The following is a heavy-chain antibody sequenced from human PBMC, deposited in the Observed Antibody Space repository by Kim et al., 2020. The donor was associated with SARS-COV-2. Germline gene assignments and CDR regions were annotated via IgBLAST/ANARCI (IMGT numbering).Heavy chain of an antibody. D-gene: IGHD6-19*01. CDR1: GGTFSSYA. J-gene: IGHJ4*02. CDR3: AREFGVAGTAGYFDY. Sequence: SVKVSCKASGGTFSSYAISWVRQAPGQGLEWMGGIIPIFGTANYAQKFQGRVTITADESTSTAYMELSSLRSEDTAVYYCAREFGVAGTAGYFDYWGQGTLVTVSS. V-gene: IGHV1-69*13. CDR2: IIPIFGTA.